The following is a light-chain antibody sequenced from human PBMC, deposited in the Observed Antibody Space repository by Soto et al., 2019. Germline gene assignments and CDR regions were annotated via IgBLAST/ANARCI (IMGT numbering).Light chain of an antibody. CDR3: QQYNSYPWT. J-gene: IGKJ1*01. V-gene: IGKV1-5*03. CDR1: QSISSW. Sequence: DIQMTQSPSTLSASVGDRVTITCRASQSISSWLAWYQQKPGKAPKLLIYKASSLESGVPSRFSGSGSGTGFPLTISSLQSDDFATYYCQQYNSYPWTFGQGTKVEIK. CDR2: KAS.